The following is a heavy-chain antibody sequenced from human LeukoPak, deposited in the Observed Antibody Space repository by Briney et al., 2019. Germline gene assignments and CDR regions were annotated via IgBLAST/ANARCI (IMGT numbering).Heavy chain of an antibody. CDR1: GGSISSHY. J-gene: IGHJ4*02. D-gene: IGHD3-22*01. CDR2: ISYTGST. Sequence: SETLSLTCTVSGGSISSHYWSWIRHPPPKGLESIGYISYTGSTTTNPSLKSQVPISVDASKNQFSLKLNSVTATDTAVYYCARFGSVSLGYKYYFDYWGQGTLVTVSS. V-gene: IGHV4-59*08. CDR3: ARFGSVSLGYKYYFDY.